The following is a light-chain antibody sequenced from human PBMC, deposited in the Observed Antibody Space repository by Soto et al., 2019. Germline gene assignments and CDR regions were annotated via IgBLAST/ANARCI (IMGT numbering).Light chain of an antibody. J-gene: IGLJ2*01. V-gene: IGLV2-14*01. CDR3: SSYTSRTTFVI. CDR1: SSDIGGYNY. CDR2: EVS. Sequence: QSALTQPASVSGSPGQSITISCTGTSSDIGGYNYVSWYQHHPGKAPKLMIYEVSNRPSGVSNCFSGSKSGNTASLTISGLQAEDEADYHCSSYTSRTTFVIFGGGTKLTVL.